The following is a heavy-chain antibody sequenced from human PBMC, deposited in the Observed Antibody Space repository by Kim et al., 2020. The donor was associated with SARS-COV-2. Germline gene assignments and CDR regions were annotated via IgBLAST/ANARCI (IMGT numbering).Heavy chain of an antibody. CDR1: GFTFSSYG. Sequence: GGSLRLSCAASGFTFSSYGMHWVRQAPGKGLEWVAVIWYDGSNKHYADSVKGRFTISRDNSKNTLYLQMNSLRAEDTAVYYCAKDLGPGIVVAGLDYWGQGTLVTVSS. CDR2: IWYDGSNK. D-gene: IGHD6-19*01. J-gene: IGHJ4*02. V-gene: IGHV3-33*06. CDR3: AKDLGPGIVVAGLDY.